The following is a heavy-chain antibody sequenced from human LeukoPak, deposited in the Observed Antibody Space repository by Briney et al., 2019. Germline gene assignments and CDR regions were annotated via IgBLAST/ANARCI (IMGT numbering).Heavy chain of an antibody. CDR1: GFTFSSYA. CDR3: ARLPTGYPNWFDP. J-gene: IGHJ5*02. D-gene: IGHD3-9*01. V-gene: IGHV3-30*04. CDR2: TSYDGSSK. Sequence: GRSLRLSCAASGFTFSSYAMHWVRQAPGKGLEWVAVTSYDGSSKYYADSVKGRFTISRDNSKNTLYLQMNSLRAEDTAVYYCARLPTGYPNWFDPWGQGSLVTVSS.